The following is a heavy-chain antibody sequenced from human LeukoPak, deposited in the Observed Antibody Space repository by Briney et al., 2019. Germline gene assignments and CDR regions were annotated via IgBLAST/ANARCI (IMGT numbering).Heavy chain of an antibody. CDR3: ARAYYYYDSSGYSLDAFDI. Sequence: SVKVSCKASGGTFSSYAISWVRQAPGQGLEWMGGIIPIFGTANYAQKFQGRVTITADESTSTAYMELSSLRSEDTAVYYCARAYYYYDSSGYSLDAFDIWGQGTMVTVSS. D-gene: IGHD3-22*01. V-gene: IGHV1-69*13. J-gene: IGHJ3*02. CDR2: IIPIFGTA. CDR1: GGTFSSYA.